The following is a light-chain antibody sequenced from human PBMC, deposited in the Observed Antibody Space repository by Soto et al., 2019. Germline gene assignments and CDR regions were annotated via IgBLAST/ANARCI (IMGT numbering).Light chain of an antibody. CDR2: AAS. CDR3: QQSYLSLQS. J-gene: IGKJ2*03. Sequence: DVQMTQSPSSLSASVGDTVTITCRAGQTFNNYLNWYQHKPGKAHKLLIYAASSLQSGVPSRFTASASGTDFTLTIINLQPEDFATYYCQQSYLSLQSFGQGTKLQI. V-gene: IGKV1-39*01. CDR1: QTFNNY.